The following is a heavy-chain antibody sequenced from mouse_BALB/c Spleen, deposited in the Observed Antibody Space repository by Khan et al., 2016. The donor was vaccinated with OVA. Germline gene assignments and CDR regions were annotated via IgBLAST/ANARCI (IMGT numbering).Heavy chain of an antibody. J-gene: IGHJ4*01. CDR1: GDSFTNYW. V-gene: IGHV1-63*01. CDR2: IYPGSGNT. CDR3: ARWGMDS. Sequence: VQLQESGAELVRPWTSVYISCKASGDSFTNYWLGWVKQRPGNGLEWFGDIYPGSGNTYYNATLKGKVTLTADKSSSTAYLQLINLTSEDSAVYFCARWGMDSWGQGTSVTVSS.